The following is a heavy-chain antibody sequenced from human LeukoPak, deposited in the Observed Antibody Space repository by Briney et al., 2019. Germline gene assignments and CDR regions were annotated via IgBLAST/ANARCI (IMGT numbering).Heavy chain of an antibody. CDR3: ARDKNPTVFDY. Sequence: ASVRVSCKASGYSFTDYYLHWVRQAPGQGLEWMGWMKPESGKTGTAQRFQGRVTLTRDTSTSTAYMEVTRLTSDDTAIYYCARDKNPTVFDYWGQETLVTVSS. J-gene: IGHJ4*01. CDR2: MKPESGKT. CDR1: GYSFTDYY. V-gene: IGHV1-2*02.